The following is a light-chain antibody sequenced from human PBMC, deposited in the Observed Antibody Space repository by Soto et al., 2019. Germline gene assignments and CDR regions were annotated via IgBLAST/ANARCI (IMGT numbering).Light chain of an antibody. V-gene: IGLV2-14*03. CDR2: YVS. CDR3: SSYTSINSYV. Sequence: QSVLTQPASVSGSPGRSITISCTGTSSDVGGYNYVSWYQQHPGKAPKLMIYYVSHRPSGVSNRFSGSKSGNTASLTISGLQAEDEADYYCSSYTSINSYVFGTGTKVTVL. CDR1: SSDVGGYNY. J-gene: IGLJ1*01.